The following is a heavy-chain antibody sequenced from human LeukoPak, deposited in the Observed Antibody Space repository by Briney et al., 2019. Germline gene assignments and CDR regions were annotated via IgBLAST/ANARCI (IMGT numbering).Heavy chain of an antibody. V-gene: IGHV3-23*01. CDR3: ARHGGATMVEEILHAFDV. CDR1: GFAFSSDV. D-gene: IGHD3-10*02. CDR2: ISGGGDTT. Sequence: GGSLRLSCAASGFAFSSDVMNWVRRAPGKGLEWVSAISGGGDTTYYADSVKGRFTISRDNSKNTLYLQMNSLRAEDTAVYYCARHGGATMVEEILHAFDVWGQGTVVTVSS. J-gene: IGHJ3*01.